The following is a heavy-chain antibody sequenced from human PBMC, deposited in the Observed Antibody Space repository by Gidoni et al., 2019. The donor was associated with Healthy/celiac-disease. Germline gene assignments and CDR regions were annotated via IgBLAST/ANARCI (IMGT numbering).Heavy chain of an antibody. CDR1: GFTFSSYA. Sequence: EVQLLESGGGLVQPGGSLSLSCAASGFTFSSYAMSWVRQAPGKGMEWVSAISGSGGSTYYADSVKGRFTISRDNTKNTLYLQMNSLRAEDTAVYYCAKLKVQGVLDYWGQGTLVTVSS. CDR3: AKLKVQGVLDY. D-gene: IGHD3-10*01. J-gene: IGHJ4*02. V-gene: IGHV3-23*01. CDR2: ISGSGGST.